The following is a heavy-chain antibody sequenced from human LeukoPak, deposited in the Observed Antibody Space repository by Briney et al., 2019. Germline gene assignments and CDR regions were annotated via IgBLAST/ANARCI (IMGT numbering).Heavy chain of an antibody. J-gene: IGHJ4*02. Sequence: PSETLSLTCAVYGGSFSGYYWSWIRQSPGKGLEWIGYIYYSGTTFYNPSLKSRVTMSLESAKNQLSLKLRSVTAADTAVYYCARGHWEQDTSSYAYWGQGSLVTVSS. CDR1: GGSFSGYY. D-gene: IGHD3-16*01. CDR2: IYYSGTT. V-gene: IGHV4-59*12. CDR3: ARGHWEQDTSSYAY.